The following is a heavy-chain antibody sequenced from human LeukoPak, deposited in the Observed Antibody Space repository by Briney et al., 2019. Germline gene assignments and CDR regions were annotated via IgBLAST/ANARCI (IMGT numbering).Heavy chain of an antibody. CDR1: GYTFTSYA. D-gene: IGHD3-10*01. CDR3: ARERLRFGELAD. Sequence: ASVKVSCKASGYTFTSYAMNWVRLAPGQGLEWMGIINPSGGSASYAQKFQGRVTMTRDTSTSTVYMELSSLRSEDTAVYYCARERLRFGELADWGQGTLVTVSS. CDR2: INPSGGSA. J-gene: IGHJ4*02. V-gene: IGHV1-46*01.